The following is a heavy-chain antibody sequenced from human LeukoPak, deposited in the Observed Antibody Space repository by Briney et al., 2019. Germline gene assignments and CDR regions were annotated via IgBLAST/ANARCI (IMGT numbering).Heavy chain of an antibody. CDR3: VRQYSTLTDLNWFDP. CDR2: ISGSGDST. J-gene: IGHJ5*02. D-gene: IGHD4-17*01. V-gene: IGHV3-23*01. Sequence: GGSLRLSCAASGFTFSSYAMSWVRQAPGKGLEWVSGISGSGDSTYYVDSVKGRFTISRDNSKNTLYLQMNSLRAEETAVYYCVRQYSTLTDLNWFDPWGQGTLVAVSS. CDR1: GFTFSSYA.